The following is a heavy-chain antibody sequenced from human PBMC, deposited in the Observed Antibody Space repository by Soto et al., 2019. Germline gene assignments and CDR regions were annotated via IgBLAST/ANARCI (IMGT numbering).Heavy chain of an antibody. D-gene: IGHD4-17*01. J-gene: IGHJ4*02. CDR2: ISSSSSYI. CDR3: ARDRDYGDYDLDY. V-gene: IGHV3-21*01. CDR1: GFTFSSYS. Sequence: EVQLVESGGGLVKPGGSLRLSCAASGFTFSSYSMNWVRQAPGKGLEWVSSISSSSSYIYYADSVKGRFTISRDNAKNSLYLQMNSLRAEDTAVYYCARDRDYGDYDLDYWGQGTLVTVSS.